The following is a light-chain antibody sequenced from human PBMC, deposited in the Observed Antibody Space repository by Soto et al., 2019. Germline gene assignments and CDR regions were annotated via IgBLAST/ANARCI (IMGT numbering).Light chain of an antibody. CDR1: SSNIGAGYD. Sequence: SCTGSSSNIGAGYDVHWYQQLPGTAPKLLIYGNSNRPSGVPDRFSGSKSGTSASLAITGLQAEDEADYYCQSYDSSLRVFGTGTKVTVL. J-gene: IGLJ1*01. CDR3: QSYDSSLRV. CDR2: GNS. V-gene: IGLV1-40*01.